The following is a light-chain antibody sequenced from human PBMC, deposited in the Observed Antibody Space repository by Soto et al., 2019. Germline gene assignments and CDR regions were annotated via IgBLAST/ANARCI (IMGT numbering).Light chain of an antibody. V-gene: IGKV3-20*01. CDR2: GAS. Sequence: DIVMTQSPCSLSLSTGDRATLSCWASQSLSTDYLACYQQKPGQPPRLLIYGASSRTTVIPDRFSGSGSATYFTLTISILSHEDFAVYYCQHYGSSPSTFGQGTKLEIK. CDR3: QHYGSSPST. CDR1: QSLSTDY. J-gene: IGKJ2*01.